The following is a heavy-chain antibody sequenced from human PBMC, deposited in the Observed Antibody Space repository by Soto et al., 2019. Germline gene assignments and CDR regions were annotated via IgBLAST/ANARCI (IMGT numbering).Heavy chain of an antibody. V-gene: IGHV3-30-3*01. CDR2: ISYDGSNK. Sequence: GGSLRLSCAASGFTFSSYAMHWVRQAPGKGLEWVAVISYDGSNKYYADSVKGRFTISRDNSKNTLYLQMNSLRAEDTAVYYCASSVVVGETIDYWGQGTLVTVSS. CDR1: GFTFSSYA. CDR3: ASSVVVGETIDY. D-gene: IGHD2-15*01. J-gene: IGHJ4*02.